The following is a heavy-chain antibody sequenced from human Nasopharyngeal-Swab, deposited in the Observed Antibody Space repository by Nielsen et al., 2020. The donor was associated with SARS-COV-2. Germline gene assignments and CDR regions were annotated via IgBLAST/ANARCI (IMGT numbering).Heavy chain of an antibody. V-gene: IGHV4-59*08. D-gene: IGHD2-21*01. Sequence: WIRQPPGKGLEWIGHIYYTGITNYNPSLKSRVTISVDTSKNQFSLTLTSVTAADTAVYYCARRIADYMDVWGKGTTVTVSS. CDR3: ARRIADYMDV. J-gene: IGHJ6*03. CDR2: IYYTGIT.